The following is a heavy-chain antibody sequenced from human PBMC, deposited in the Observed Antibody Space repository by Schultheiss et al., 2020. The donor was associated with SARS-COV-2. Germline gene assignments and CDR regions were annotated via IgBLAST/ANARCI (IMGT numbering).Heavy chain of an antibody. CDR2: ISYDGSNK. D-gene: IGHD1-26*01. J-gene: IGHJ6*02. CDR3: AKEGIVGDPAVYYYYYGMDV. Sequence: GESLKISCAASGFTFSSYAMHWVRQAPGKGLEWVAVISYDGSNKYYADSVKGRFTISRDYSKNTLYLQMNSLRAEDTAVYYCAKEGIVGDPAVYYYYYGMDVWGQGTTVTVSS. V-gene: IGHV3-30-3*01. CDR1: GFTFSSYA.